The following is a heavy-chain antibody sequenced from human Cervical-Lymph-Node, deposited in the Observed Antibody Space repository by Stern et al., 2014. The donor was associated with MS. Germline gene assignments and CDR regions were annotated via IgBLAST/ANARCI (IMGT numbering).Heavy chain of an antibody. CDR2: ISSISTHT. V-gene: IGHV3-21*01. J-gene: IGHJ4*02. CDR3: ARARVGDYARSPHLDS. D-gene: IGHD4-17*01. CDR1: GFTFSHSS. Sequence: EVQLVESGGGLVKPGESLRLSCDASGFTFSHSSINWVRQAPGQGLEGISSISSISTHTYCADSVEARFAISRDSAKDSVSLHMVSLRAEDTAVYYCARARVGDYARSPHLDSWGQGTLVTVSS.